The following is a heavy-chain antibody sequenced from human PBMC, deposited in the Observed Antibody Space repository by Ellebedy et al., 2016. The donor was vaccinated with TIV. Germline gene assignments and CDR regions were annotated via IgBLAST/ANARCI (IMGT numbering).Heavy chain of an antibody. V-gene: IGHV4-34*01. CDR3: AAVIYGDYPNWYFDL. J-gene: IGHJ2*01. D-gene: IGHD4-17*01. Sequence: MPSETLSLTCAVSGGSLSDSYWSWIRQAPGKALKWIGESTRHSESAAYNPSLRSRVSMSVDTSKNQFSLNLTSVTAADTAVYYCAAVIYGDYPNWYFDLWGRGTLVTVSS. CDR2: STRHSESA. CDR1: GGSLSDSY.